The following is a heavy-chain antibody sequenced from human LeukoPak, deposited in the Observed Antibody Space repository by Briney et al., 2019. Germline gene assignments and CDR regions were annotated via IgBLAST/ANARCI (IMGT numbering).Heavy chain of an antibody. CDR1: GFTFSSYS. V-gene: IGHV3-21*01. CDR3: ARGSSPVVPNNWFDP. CDR2: ISSSSSYI. Sequence: PGGSLRLSCAASGFTFSSYSMNWVRQAPGKGLEWVSSISSSSSYIYYADSVKGRFTISRDNAKNSLYLQMNSLRAEDTAVYYCARGSSPVVPNNWFDPWGQGTLVTVSS. J-gene: IGHJ5*02. D-gene: IGHD2-2*01.